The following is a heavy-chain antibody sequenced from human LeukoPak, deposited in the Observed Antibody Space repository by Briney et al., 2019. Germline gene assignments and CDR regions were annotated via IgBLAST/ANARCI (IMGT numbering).Heavy chain of an antibody. Sequence: GGSLTLPCAASGFPFSSYAMLWARQARGRGREGVAFISYYGSNKYYADSVKGRFTISRDNSNNPLYLQMNSLRAEDTAVYYCARSTVASQFFYYYGMDVWGQGTTVTDSS. CDR3: ARSTVASQFFYYYGMDV. J-gene: IGHJ6*02. D-gene: IGHD4-23*01. V-gene: IGHV3-30-3*01. CDR1: GFPFSSYA. CDR2: ISYYGSNK.